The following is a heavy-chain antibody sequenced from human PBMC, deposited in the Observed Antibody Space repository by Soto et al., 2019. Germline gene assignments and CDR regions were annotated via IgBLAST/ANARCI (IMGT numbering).Heavy chain of an antibody. V-gene: IGHV3-33*01. CDR3: ARRQIPPPTRGAANARGGMDV. CDR2: IWNDGSNN. D-gene: IGHD6-25*01. CDR1: GFTFNNYG. Sequence: QVQLVESGGGVVQPGRSLRLSCAASGFTFNNYGMHWVRQAPGKGLEWLAVIWNDGSNNYYANSVKCRFTISRDNSKNTLYLQMNSLRAEDAAVYYCARRQIPPPTRGAANARGGMDVWGQGTTVTVSS. J-gene: IGHJ6*02.